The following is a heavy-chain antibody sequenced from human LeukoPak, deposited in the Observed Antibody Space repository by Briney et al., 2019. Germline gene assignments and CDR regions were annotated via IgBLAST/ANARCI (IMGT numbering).Heavy chain of an antibody. Sequence: PGGSLSLSCAASGFSVSSNDMSWVRQAPGKGLEWVSVIYDDGTIYYADSVKGRFTVSRDNSKNTMYLPMNSLRAEDTAVYYCARDWRVGAQPFDPWGQGTLVTVSS. D-gene: IGHD1-26*01. V-gene: IGHV3-53*01. CDR1: GFSVSSND. J-gene: IGHJ5*02. CDR3: ARDWRVGAQPFDP. CDR2: IYDDGTI.